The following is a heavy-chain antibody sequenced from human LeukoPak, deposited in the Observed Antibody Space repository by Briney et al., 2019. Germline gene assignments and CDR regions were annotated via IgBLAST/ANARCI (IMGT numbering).Heavy chain of an antibody. CDR2: ISSSSSYI. CDR3: AREVGYYGSGSYSAYYYYMDV. D-gene: IGHD3-10*01. Sequence: GGSLRLSCAASGFTFSSYAMSWVRQAPGKGLEWVSSISSSSSYIYYADSVKGRFTISRDNAKNSLYLQMNSLRAEDTALYYCAREVGYYGSGSYSAYYYYMDVWGKGTTVTVSS. CDR1: GFTFSSYA. V-gene: IGHV3-21*04. J-gene: IGHJ6*03.